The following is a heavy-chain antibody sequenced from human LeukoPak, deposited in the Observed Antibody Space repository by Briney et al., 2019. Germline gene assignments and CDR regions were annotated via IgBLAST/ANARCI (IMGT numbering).Heavy chain of an antibody. CDR3: ARASQVYYYYGMDV. J-gene: IGHJ6*02. CDR1: GYTFSGEY. V-gene: IGHV1-2*02. CDR2: INPNSGGT. Sequence: GSVTVSCKASGYTFSGEYRHWGRQAPGQGLEGMGWINPNSGGTNYAQKFQGRVTITRDTSISTAYMELSRLRSDDTAVYYCARASQVYYYYGMDVWGQGTTVTVSS.